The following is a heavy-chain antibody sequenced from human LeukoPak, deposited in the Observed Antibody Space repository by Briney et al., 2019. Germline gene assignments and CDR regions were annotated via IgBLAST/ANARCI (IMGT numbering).Heavy chain of an antibody. CDR3: AKGPKAFDI. J-gene: IGHJ3*02. CDR1: RFTFSNYT. Sequence: GGSLRLSCAASRFTFSNYTMNWVRQAPGKGLEWVSSISTSSSYIFYADSVKGRFTISRDNAKNSLYLQMNSLRAEDTAVYYCAKGPKAFDIWGQGTMVTVSS. CDR2: ISTSSSYI. V-gene: IGHV3-21*04.